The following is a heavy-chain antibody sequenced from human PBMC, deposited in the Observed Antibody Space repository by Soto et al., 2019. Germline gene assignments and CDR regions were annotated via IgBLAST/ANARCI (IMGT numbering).Heavy chain of an antibody. J-gene: IGHJ5*02. CDR1: GYSFTSYW. D-gene: IGHD2-15*01. CDR2: IYPGDSDT. Sequence: GESLKISCKGSGYSFTSYWIGWVRQMPGKGLEWMGIIYPGDSDTRYSPSFQGQVTTSADKSISTAYLQWSSLKASDTAMYYCARIQDIVVVVAATPGWFDPWGQGTLVTVSS. CDR3: ARIQDIVVVVAATPGWFDP. V-gene: IGHV5-51*01.